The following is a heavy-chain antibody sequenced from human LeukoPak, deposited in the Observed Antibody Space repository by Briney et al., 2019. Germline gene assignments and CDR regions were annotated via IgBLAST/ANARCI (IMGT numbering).Heavy chain of an antibody. Sequence: GGSLRLSCAASGFTFSSYAMSWVRQAPGKGLEWVANIKQDGSEKYYVDSVKGRFTISRDNAKNSLYLQMNSLRAEDTAVYYCARVGSYGRLAYYYYYGMDVWGQGTTVTVSS. D-gene: IGHD5-18*01. J-gene: IGHJ6*02. CDR3: ARVGSYGRLAYYYYYGMDV. V-gene: IGHV3-7*01. CDR1: GFTFSSYA. CDR2: IKQDGSEK.